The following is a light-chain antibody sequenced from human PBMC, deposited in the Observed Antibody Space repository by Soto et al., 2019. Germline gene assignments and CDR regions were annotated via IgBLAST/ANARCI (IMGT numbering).Light chain of an antibody. CDR2: GNS. V-gene: IGLV1-40*01. Sequence: QSVLTQPPSVSGAPGQRVTISCTESSSNIGAGYDVHWYQQLPGTAPKLLIYGNSNRPSGVPDRFSDSKSGTSASLAITGLQAEDEADYYCQSYDSSLSGWVFGAGTTLTVL. CDR1: SSNIGAGYD. J-gene: IGLJ3*02. CDR3: QSYDSSLSGWV.